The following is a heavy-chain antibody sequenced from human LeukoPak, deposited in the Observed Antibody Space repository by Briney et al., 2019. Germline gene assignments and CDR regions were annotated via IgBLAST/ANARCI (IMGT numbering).Heavy chain of an antibody. D-gene: IGHD3-16*01. J-gene: IGHJ4*02. V-gene: IGHV3-30*18. CDR3: AKEGSVTFRDDFDC. CDR1: GFSFSNYG. CDR2: VSYDGSKT. Sequence: PGGSLRLSCAASGFSFSNYGMHWVRQAPGKGLDWVAVVSYDGSKTYYADSVKGRFTISRDNSKNTLSLQMNSLRAEDTAVYYCAKEGSVTFRDDFDCWGQGTLVTVSS.